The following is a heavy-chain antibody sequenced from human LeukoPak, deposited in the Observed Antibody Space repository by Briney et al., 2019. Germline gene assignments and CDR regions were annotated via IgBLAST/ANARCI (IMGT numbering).Heavy chain of an antibody. CDR3: AKDLRITARPGELDY. V-gene: IGHV3-30*18. CDR2: ISHHGSDK. Sequence: GGSLRLSCAASGFTFRNYGIHWVRQAPGKGLEWVALISHHGSDKYYADSVRGRFTISRDNSKDTLYLQMNSLKPEDTAVYYCAKDLRITARPGELDYWGQGTLVAVSS. D-gene: IGHD6-6*01. J-gene: IGHJ4*02. CDR1: GFTFRNYG.